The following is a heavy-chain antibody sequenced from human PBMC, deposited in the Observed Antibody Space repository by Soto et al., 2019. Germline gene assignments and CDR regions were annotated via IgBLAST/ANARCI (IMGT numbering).Heavy chain of an antibody. V-gene: IGHV1-2*04. CDR1: GYTFTGYY. J-gene: IGHJ5*02. D-gene: IGHD3-22*01. CDR3: ARESGSYDSNWFDP. Sequence: QVQLVQSGAEVKKPGASVKVSCKASGYTFTGYYMHWVRQAPGQGLEWMGWINPNSGGTNYAQKFQGWVTMTRDTSISTAYMELSRLRSDDTDVYYCARESGSYDSNWFDPWGQGTLVTVSS. CDR2: INPNSGGT.